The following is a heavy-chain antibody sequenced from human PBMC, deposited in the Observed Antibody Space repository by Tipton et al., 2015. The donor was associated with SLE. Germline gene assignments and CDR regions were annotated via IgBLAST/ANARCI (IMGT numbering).Heavy chain of an antibody. CDR2: INHSGST. CDR1: GGSFSGYY. V-gene: IGHV4-34*01. CDR3: ARGSQVAFDI. J-gene: IGHJ3*02. Sequence: TLSLTCAVYGGSFSGYYWSWIRKPPGKGLEWIGKINHSGSTKYNPSLKSRVTISVDTSKNQFSLKLSSVTAADTAVYYCARGSQVAFDIWGQGTMVTVAS.